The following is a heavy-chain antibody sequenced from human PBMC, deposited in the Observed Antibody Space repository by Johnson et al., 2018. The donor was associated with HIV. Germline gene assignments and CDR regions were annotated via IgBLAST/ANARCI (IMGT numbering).Heavy chain of an antibody. V-gene: IGHV3-30*04. J-gene: IGHJ3*02. Sequence: QMQLVESGGGVVQPGMSLRLSCAASGFTFSSYAMHWVRQAPGKGLEWVAVMSYDGRNKDYADSVKGRFTISRDNSKNTLYLQMNSLRADDTAVYYCARETRDDAFDIWGQGTMVTVSS. CDR3: ARETRDDAFDI. CDR2: MSYDGRNK. CDR1: GFTFSSYA. D-gene: IGHD4-11*01.